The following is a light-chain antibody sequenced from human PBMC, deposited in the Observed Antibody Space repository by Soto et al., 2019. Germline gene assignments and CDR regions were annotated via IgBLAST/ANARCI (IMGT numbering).Light chain of an antibody. V-gene: IGLV8-61*01. CDR2: STN. CDR1: SASVSTSYF. J-gene: IGLJ1*01. CDR3: VLYMGSGISV. Sequence: QTVVTQEPSFSVSPGGTVTLTCGLSSASVSTSYFPSWYQQTPGQAPRTLIYSTNGRSSGVPDRFSGSILGNKAALTITGAQADDESDYYSVLYMGSGISVFGTGTKLTVL.